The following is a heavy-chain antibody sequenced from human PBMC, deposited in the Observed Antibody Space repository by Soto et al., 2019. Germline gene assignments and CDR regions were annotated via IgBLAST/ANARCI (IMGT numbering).Heavy chain of an antibody. D-gene: IGHD6-13*01. CDR3: ARLMRPGIAAAGRPFDY. V-gene: IGHV4-39*01. CDR2: IYYSGST. CDR1: GGSISSSSYY. J-gene: IGHJ4*02. Sequence: PSETLSLTCTVSGGSISSSSYYWGWIRQPPGKGLEWIGSIYYSGSTYYNPSLKSRVTISVDTSKNQFSLKLSSVTAADTAVYYCARLMRPGIAAAGRPFDYWGQGTLVTVSS.